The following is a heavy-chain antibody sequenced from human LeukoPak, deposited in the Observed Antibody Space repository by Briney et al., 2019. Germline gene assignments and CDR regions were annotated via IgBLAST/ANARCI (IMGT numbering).Heavy chain of an antibody. CDR1: GFTFGDYG. D-gene: IGHD5-12*01. CDR2: IRSEAHDTTP. Sequence: PGGSLRLSCTASGFTFGDYGMSWFRQAAGKGLEWVGFIRSEAHDTTPQYGASVQGRFTISKDDSRRIAFLQMSSLKTEDTAVYYCSRAAGYDFILEYWGQGTLVTVSS. J-gene: IGHJ4*02. CDR3: SRAAGYDFILEY. V-gene: IGHV3-49*03.